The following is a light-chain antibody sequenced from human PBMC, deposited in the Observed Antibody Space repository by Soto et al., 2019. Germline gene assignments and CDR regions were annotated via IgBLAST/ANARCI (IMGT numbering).Light chain of an antibody. Sequence: EIVLTQSPATLSLYPGERATLSCRASQSVSRYLAWYQQTPGQAPRLLIYDASNRDTGIPARFSGSGSGTDFTLTISSLEPEDFAVYYCQQRSSWPRLTFGGGTKVEI. J-gene: IGKJ4*01. V-gene: IGKV3-11*01. CDR2: DAS. CDR3: QQRSSWPRLT. CDR1: QSVSRY.